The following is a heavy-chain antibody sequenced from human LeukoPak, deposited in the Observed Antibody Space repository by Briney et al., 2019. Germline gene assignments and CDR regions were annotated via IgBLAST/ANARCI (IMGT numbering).Heavy chain of an antibody. V-gene: IGHV4-34*01. CDR3: AKTSYYDILTGSNWFDP. Sequence: SETLSLTCAVYVGSFSGYHWNWIRQPPGKGPEWIGEVNESGGTNINPSLRSRVTISVDTSKNQFSLRLSSVTAADTAVYYCAKTSYYDILTGSNWFDPWGQGTLVTVPS. CDR2: VNESGGT. D-gene: IGHD3-9*01. J-gene: IGHJ5*02. CDR1: VGSFSGYH.